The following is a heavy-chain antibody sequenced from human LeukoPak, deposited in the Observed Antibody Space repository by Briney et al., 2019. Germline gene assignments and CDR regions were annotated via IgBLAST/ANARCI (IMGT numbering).Heavy chain of an antibody. D-gene: IGHD6-13*01. CDR3: ARGGVKPGYSSSWSINYYYMDV. V-gene: IGHV4-34*01. Sequence: SETLSLTCAVYGGSFSGYYWSWIRQPPGKGLEWIGEINHSGSTNYNPSLKSRVTISVDTSKNQFSLKLSSVTAADTAVYYCARGGVKPGYSSSWSINYYYMDVWGKGTSVTVSS. CDR2: INHSGST. CDR1: GGSFSGYY. J-gene: IGHJ6*03.